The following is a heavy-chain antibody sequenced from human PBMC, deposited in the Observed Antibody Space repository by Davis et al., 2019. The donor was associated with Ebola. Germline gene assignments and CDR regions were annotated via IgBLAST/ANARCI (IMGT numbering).Heavy chain of an antibody. Sequence: PGGSLRLSCAASGFTFSSYAMSWVRQAPGKGLEWVSAISGSGGSTYYADSVKGRFTISRDNAKNSLYLQMNSLRAEDTAVYYCASHKLVGAKDYPDYYYYYYGMDVWGQGTTVTVSS. CDR3: ASHKLVGAKDYPDYYYYYYGMDV. V-gene: IGHV3-23*01. CDR2: ISGSGGST. J-gene: IGHJ6*02. D-gene: IGHD1-26*01. CDR1: GFTFSSYA.